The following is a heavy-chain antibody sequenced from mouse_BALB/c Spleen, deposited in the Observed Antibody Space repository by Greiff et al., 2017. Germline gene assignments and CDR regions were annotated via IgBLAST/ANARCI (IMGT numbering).Heavy chain of an antibody. CDR3: ARDLLRYFDY. V-gene: IGHV5-12-2*01. Sequence: DVQLVESGGGLVQPGGSLKLSCAASGFTFSSYTMSWVRQTPEKRLEWVAYISNGGGSTYYPDTVKGRFTISRDNAKNTLFLQMTSLRSEDTAMYYCARDLLRYFDYWGQGTTLTVSS. J-gene: IGHJ2*01. CDR2: ISNGGGST. D-gene: IGHD1-1*01. CDR1: GFTFSSYT.